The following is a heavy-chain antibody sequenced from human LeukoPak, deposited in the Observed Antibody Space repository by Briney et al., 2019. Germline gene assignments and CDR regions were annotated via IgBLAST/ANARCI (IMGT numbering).Heavy chain of an antibody. CDR1: GFAFNTYW. CDR3: ARDKGYSIDQ. D-gene: IGHD5-18*01. CDR2: INGDGSST. J-gene: IGHJ5*02. V-gene: IGHV3-74*01. Sequence: GGSLRLSCAASGFAFNTYWMHWVRQAPGTGLVWVSRINGDGSSTSYADFVKGRFTISRDNAKNTLYLQMNSLRAEETAIYYCARDKGYSIDQWGQGTLVTVSS.